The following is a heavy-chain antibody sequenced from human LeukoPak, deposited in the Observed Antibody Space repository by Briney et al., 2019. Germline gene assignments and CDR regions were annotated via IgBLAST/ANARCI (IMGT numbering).Heavy chain of an antibody. J-gene: IGHJ3*02. D-gene: IGHD6-19*01. CDR3: ARDFVAVAGLETDAFDI. CDR2: INTNTGNP. CDR1: GGTFSSYA. Sequence: ASVKVSCKASGGTFSSYAISWVRQAPGQGLEWMGWINTNTGNPTYAQGFTGRFVFSLDTSVSTAYLQISSLKAEDTAVYYCARDFVAVAGLETDAFDIWGQGTMVTVSA. V-gene: IGHV7-4-1*02.